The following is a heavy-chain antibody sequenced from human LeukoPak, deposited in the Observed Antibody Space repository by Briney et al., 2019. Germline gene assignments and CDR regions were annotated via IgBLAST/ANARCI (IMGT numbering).Heavy chain of an antibody. CDR1: GFTVSINS. CDR2: IYSGGNT. CDR3: ARRAGEYSHPYDY. D-gene: IGHD2-15*01. J-gene: IGHJ4*02. Sequence: GGSLRLSCTVSGFTVSINSMSWVRQAPGKGLEWVSFIYSGGNTHYSDSVKGRFTISRDNSKNTLYLQMNSLRAEDTAIYYCARRAGEYSHPYDYWGQGTLVTVSS. V-gene: IGHV3-53*01.